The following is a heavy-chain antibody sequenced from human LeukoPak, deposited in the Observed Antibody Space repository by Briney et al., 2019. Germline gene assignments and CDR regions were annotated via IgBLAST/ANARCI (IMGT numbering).Heavy chain of an antibody. Sequence: PGRSLRLSCAASGFTFSSYGMHWVRQAPGKGLEWVAVISYDGSNKYYADSVKGRFTISRDNSKNTLYLQMNSLRAEDTAVYYCARTLGYCSGGSCPYYYYYGMDVWGQGTTVTVSS. J-gene: IGHJ6*02. D-gene: IGHD2-15*01. CDR2: ISYDGSNK. CDR3: ARTLGYCSGGSCPYYYYYGMDV. V-gene: IGHV3-30*19. CDR1: GFTFSSYG.